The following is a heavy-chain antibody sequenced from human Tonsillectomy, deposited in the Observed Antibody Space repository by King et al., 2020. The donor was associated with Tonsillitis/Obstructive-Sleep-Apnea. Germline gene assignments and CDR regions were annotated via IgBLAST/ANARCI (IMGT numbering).Heavy chain of an antibody. CDR2: IWYDGSNK. CDR1: GFTFSSYG. D-gene: IGHD4-11*01. V-gene: IGHV3-33*01. Sequence: VQLVESGGGVVQPGTSLRLSCAASGFTFSSYGMHWVRQAPGKGLEWVAVIWYDGSNKYYADSVKGRFTISRDNSKNTLYLQMNSLRAEDTAVYYCARGSSNSLADAFHIWGQGTMVTVSS. CDR3: ARGSSNSLADAFHI. J-gene: IGHJ3*02.